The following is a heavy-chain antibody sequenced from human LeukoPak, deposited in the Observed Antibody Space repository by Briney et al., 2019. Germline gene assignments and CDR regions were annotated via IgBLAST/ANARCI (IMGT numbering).Heavy chain of an antibody. CDR1: GFTFSSYC. D-gene: IGHD6-13*01. Sequence: GGSLRLSCAASGFTFSSYCMTWVRQAPGKGLEWVANIKQDGSGKYYVDSVKGRFTISRDNAKNSLYLQMNSLRAEDTAVYYCARSPYSSTWYDLYYFDYWGQGTLVTVS. J-gene: IGHJ4*02. CDR2: IKQDGSGK. CDR3: ARSPYSSTWYDLYYFDY. V-gene: IGHV3-7*01.